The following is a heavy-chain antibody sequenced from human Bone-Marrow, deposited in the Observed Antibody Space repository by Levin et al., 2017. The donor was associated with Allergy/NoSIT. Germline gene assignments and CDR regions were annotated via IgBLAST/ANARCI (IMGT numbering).Heavy chain of an antibody. CDR1: GYSFTSHY. V-gene: IGHV1-46*01. Sequence: ASVKISCKASGYSFTSHYLHWVRQAPGQGLEWMAIINPRGGSTTYAQKFQGRVTMTSDTSTSTVYMELSSLRSDDTAVYYCARDLSGGLPDAFDIWGQGTIVSVSS. D-gene: IGHD1-1*01. CDR2: INPRGGST. J-gene: IGHJ3*02. CDR3: ARDLSGGLPDAFDI.